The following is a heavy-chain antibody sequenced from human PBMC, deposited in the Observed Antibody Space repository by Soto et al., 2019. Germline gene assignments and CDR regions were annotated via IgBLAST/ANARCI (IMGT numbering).Heavy chain of an antibody. J-gene: IGHJ3*02. Sequence: SETLSLTCAVSCYSITSDHYWGWIRQPPGKGLEWIGSIYSGSTYYNPSLKSRVTISVDTSKNQFSLKMTSVTAADTAVYYCARGGRDGFDIWGQGTRVTVSS. CDR3: ARGGRDGFDI. CDR2: IYSGST. V-gene: IGHV4-38-2*01. CDR1: CYSITSDHY.